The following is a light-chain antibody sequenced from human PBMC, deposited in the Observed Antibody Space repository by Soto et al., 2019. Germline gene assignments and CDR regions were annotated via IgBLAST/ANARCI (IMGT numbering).Light chain of an antibody. V-gene: IGLV4-69*01. CDR1: SGHSSYA. J-gene: IGLJ2*01. CDR2: LNSDGSH. Sequence: QSVLTQSPSASASLGASVKLTCTLSSGHSSYAIAWHQQQPEKGPRYLMKLNSDGSHSKGDGIPDRFSGSSSGAERYLTIASRQSQDEADYYCQTWGTGIHVVFCGGTKLTVL. CDR3: QTWGTGIHVV.